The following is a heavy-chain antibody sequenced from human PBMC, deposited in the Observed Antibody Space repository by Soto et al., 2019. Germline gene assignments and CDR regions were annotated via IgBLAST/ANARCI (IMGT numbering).Heavy chain of an antibody. CDR3: ARDVGYCSGGSCPGLDDAFDI. D-gene: IGHD2-15*01. Sequence: SGGSLRLSCAASGFTFSSYWMSWVRQAPGKGLEWVANIKQDGSEKYYVDSVKGRFTISRDNAKNSLYLRMNSLRAEDTAVYYCARDVGYCSGGSCPGLDDAFDIWGQGTMVTVSS. CDR2: IKQDGSEK. V-gene: IGHV3-7*01. CDR1: GFTFSSYW. J-gene: IGHJ3*02.